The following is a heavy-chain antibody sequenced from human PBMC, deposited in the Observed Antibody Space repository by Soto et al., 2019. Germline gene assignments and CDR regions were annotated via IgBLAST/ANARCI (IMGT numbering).Heavy chain of an antibody. J-gene: IGHJ4*02. CDR3: TKHLSNGSPDY. CDR1: GFTFSRYG. D-gene: IGHD2-8*01. V-gene: IGHV3-30*18. Sequence: GGSLRLSCAASGFTFSRYGMHWVRQAPGRGLEWVAVISYNGGDKYHADSVKGRFTISRDNAKNTLYLQMNSLRAEDTAVFYCTKHLSNGSPDYWGQGTLVTVSS. CDR2: ISYNGGDK.